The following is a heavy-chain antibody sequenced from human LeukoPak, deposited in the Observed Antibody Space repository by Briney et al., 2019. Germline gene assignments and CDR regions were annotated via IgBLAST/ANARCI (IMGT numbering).Heavy chain of an antibody. Sequence: GGSLRLSCAASGFTFSDHYMDWVRQAPGKGLEWVGRTRNKANSYTTEYAASVKGRFTISRDDSKNSLYLQMNSLKTEDTAVYNCAREGGRAHSSSWTHHYYYYMDVWGKGTTVTISS. J-gene: IGHJ6*03. V-gene: IGHV3-72*01. CDR3: AREGGRAHSSSWTHHYYYYMDV. CDR2: TRNKANSYTT. D-gene: IGHD6-13*01. CDR1: GFTFSDHY.